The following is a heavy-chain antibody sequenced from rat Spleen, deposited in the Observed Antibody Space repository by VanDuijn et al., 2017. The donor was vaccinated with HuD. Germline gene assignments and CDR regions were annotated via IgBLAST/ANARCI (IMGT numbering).Heavy chain of an antibody. V-gene: IGHV5-27*01. CDR1: GFTFINYY. D-gene: IGHD4-3*01. CDR3: AVAGYGY. CDR2: ISTGGGST. J-gene: IGHJ2*01. Sequence: EVQLVESGGGLVQPGRSLKLSCAASGFTFINYYMAWVRQAPTKGLEWVAYISTGGGSTYYRDSVKGRFTISRDNAKSTLYLQMNSLRSEDTATYYCAVAGYGYWGQGVMVTVSS.